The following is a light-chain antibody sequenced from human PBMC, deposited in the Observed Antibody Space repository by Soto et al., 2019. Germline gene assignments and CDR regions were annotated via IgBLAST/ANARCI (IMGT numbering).Light chain of an antibody. CDR1: QSVTIN. CDR3: QQRSNWPLT. V-gene: IGKV3-11*01. Sequence: EVVMTQSPATLSVSPGERATLSCSASQSVTINVAWYQQKPGQAPSLLIYGAFNRATGIPARFSGSGSGTDFTLTISSLEPEDFAVYYCQQRSNWPLTFGGGTKVDI. CDR2: GAF. J-gene: IGKJ4*01.